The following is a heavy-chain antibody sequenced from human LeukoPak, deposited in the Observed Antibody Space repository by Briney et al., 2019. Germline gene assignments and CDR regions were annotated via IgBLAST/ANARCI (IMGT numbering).Heavy chain of an antibody. Sequence: GGSLRLSCAASGFTFSDYWMSWVRQAPGKGLEWVANIKYHGSDEHYVDSVRGRFTISRDNAKNSVYLQMNSLRAEDTAIYYCARRGGLDVWGQGTTVTVSS. J-gene: IGHJ6*02. CDR1: GFTFSDYW. V-gene: IGHV3-7*01. CDR2: IKYHGSDE. CDR3: ARRGGLDV.